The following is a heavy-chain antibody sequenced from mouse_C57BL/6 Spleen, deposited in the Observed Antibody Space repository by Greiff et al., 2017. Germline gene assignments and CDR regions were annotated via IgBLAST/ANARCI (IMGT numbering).Heavy chain of an antibody. V-gene: IGHV5-17*01. J-gene: IGHJ4*01. CDR2: ISSGSGTI. CDR3: ARNWDYAMDY. CDR1: GFTFSDYG. D-gene: IGHD4-1*01. Sequence: EVKLMESGGGLVKPGGSLKLSCAASGFTFSDYGMHWVRQAPEKGLEWVAYISSGSGTIYYADTVKGRFTISRDNAKNTLFLQMTRLRSEDTAMYYCARNWDYAMDYWGQGTSVTVAS.